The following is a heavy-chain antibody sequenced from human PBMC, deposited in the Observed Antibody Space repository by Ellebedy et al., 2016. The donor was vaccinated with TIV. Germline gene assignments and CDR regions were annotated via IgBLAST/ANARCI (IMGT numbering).Heavy chain of an antibody. CDR1: GFTFSRYW. D-gene: IGHD5-12*01. J-gene: IGHJ4*02. CDR2: IKQDGSEK. CDR3: ARDRSLLRGHLYYFDY. V-gene: IGHV3-7*01. Sequence: GESLKISCAASGFTFSRYWMSWVRQAPGKGLEWVANIKQDGSEKYYVDSVKGRFTISRDNAKNSLYLQMNSLRAEDTAVYYCARDRSLLRGHLYYFDYWGQGTLVTVSS.